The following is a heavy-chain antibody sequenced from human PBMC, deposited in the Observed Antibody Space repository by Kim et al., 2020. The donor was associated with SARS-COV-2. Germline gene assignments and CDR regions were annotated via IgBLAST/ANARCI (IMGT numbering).Heavy chain of an antibody. V-gene: IGHV3-23*01. CDR1: GFTFSSFA. CDR2: ISGSGGST. J-gene: IGHJ6*02. CDR3: AKDDAQRTDSIASYRYYGIDV. Sequence: GGSLRLSCAASGFTFSSFAMSWVRQAPGKGLEWVSVISGSGGSTFYADSVKGRFTISRDNSKNTLYLQMNSLRAEDTAVYYCAKDDAQRTDSIASYRYYGIDVWGRGTTVTVSS. D-gene: IGHD3-22*01.